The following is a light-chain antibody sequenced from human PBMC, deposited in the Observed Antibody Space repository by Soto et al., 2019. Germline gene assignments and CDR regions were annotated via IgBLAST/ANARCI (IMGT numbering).Light chain of an antibody. Sequence: QSALTQPASVSGSPGQSITISCTGTSGDIGSYNRVSWYQQHPGKAPKLIIYEVTDRPSGVSTRFSGSKSGNTASLTISGLQAEDEAEYYCSSYTNINTSACVFGTGTKLTVL. CDR1: SGDIGSYNR. CDR3: SSYTNINTSACV. J-gene: IGLJ1*01. V-gene: IGLV2-14*01. CDR2: EVT.